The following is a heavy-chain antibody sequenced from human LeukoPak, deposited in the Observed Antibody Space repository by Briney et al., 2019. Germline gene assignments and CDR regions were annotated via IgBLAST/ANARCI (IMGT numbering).Heavy chain of an antibody. V-gene: IGHV4-59*04. Sequence: SETLSLTCTVSGGFSSSYYWNRIRQPPGKGLEWIGNFHYSGSNSYNPSLKSRVTISVDTSKNQFSLRLSSVTAADTAVYYCARQVTFGYAYAYYFDYWGQGTLVTVSS. CDR1: GGFSSSYY. D-gene: IGHD3-16*01. J-gene: IGHJ4*02. CDR3: ARQVTFGYAYAYYFDY. CDR2: FHYSGSN.